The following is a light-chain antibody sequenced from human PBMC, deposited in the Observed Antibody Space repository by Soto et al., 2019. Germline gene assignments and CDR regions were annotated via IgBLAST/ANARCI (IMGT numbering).Light chain of an antibody. Sequence: EKVMTLSPATLSMSPGERATLSYRASQSISSSLAWYQQKPGQAPRLLIYGVSTRDTGVPDRFSGSASGTEFTLTISSLQSEDFAVYYCQQYNNWPRTFGQGTRLEI. CDR2: GVS. V-gene: IGKV3-15*01. CDR1: QSISSS. J-gene: IGKJ5*01. CDR3: QQYNNWPRT.